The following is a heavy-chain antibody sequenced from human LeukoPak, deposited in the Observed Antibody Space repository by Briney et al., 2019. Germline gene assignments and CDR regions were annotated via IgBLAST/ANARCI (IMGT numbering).Heavy chain of an antibody. V-gene: IGHV1-18*01. CDR1: GYTFTSYG. J-gene: IGHJ4*02. CDR2: ISAYNGNT. D-gene: IGHD2-2*01. CDR3: AKTLGYCSSTSCYPMDY. Sequence: GASVKVSCKASGYTFTSYGISWVRQAPGQGLEWMGWISAYNGNTNYAQKLQGRVTMTTDTSTSTAYMELRSLRSDDTAVFYCAKTLGYCSSTSCYPMDYWGQGTLVTVSS.